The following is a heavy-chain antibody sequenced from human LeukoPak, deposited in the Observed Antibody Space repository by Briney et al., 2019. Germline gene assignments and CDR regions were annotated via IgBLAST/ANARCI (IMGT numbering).Heavy chain of an antibody. Sequence: SETLSLTCAVYGGSFSGYYWSWIRQPPGKGLGWIGEINHSGSTNYNPSLKSRVTISVDTSKNQFPLKLSSVTAADTAVYYCARTMATTTPFDYWGQGTLVTVSS. V-gene: IGHV4-34*01. J-gene: IGHJ4*02. D-gene: IGHD5-24*01. CDR2: INHSGST. CDR3: ARTMATTTPFDY. CDR1: GGSFSGYY.